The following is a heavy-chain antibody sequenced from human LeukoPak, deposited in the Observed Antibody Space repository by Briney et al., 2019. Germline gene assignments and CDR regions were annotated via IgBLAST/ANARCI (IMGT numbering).Heavy chain of an antibody. CDR2: IYPGDSDT. CDR3: ARRWGGLSSGYYYEYYFDY. CDR1: GYSFTSYW. J-gene: IGHJ4*02. Sequence: GESLKISCKGSGYSFTSYWIGWVRQMPGKGLEWMGIIYPGDSDTRYSPSFQGQVTISADKSISTAYLQWSSLKASDTAMYYCARRWGGLSSGYYYEYYFDYWGQGTLVTVSS. D-gene: IGHD3-22*01. V-gene: IGHV5-51*01.